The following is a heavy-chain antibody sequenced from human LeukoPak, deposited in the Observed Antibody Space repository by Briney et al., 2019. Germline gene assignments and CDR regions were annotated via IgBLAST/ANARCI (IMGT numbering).Heavy chain of an antibody. Sequence: GASVKVPCKASGYTFTSYGISWVRQAPGQGLEWMGWISAYNGNTNYAQKLQGRVTMTTDTSTSTAYMELRGLRSDDTAVYYCARVGDYDILTGPCDYWGQGTLVTVSS. CDR3: ARVGDYDILTGPCDY. CDR1: GYTFTSYG. D-gene: IGHD3-9*01. J-gene: IGHJ4*02. V-gene: IGHV1-18*01. CDR2: ISAYNGNT.